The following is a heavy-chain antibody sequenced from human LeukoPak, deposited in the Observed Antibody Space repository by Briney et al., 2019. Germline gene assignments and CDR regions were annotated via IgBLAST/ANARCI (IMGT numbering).Heavy chain of an antibody. J-gene: IGHJ6*02. V-gene: IGHV6-1*01. D-gene: IGHD3-10*01. CDR3: ARGTRNYYGSGCYYNGMDV. CDR1: GDSVSSNSAA. Sequence: SQTLSLTCAISGDSVSSNSAAWNWIRQSPSRGLEWLGRTYYRSKWYNDYAVSVKSRITINPDTSKNQFSLKLNSATPEDTAVYYCARGTRNYYGSGCYYNGMDVWGQGTTVTVSS. CDR2: TYYRSKWYN.